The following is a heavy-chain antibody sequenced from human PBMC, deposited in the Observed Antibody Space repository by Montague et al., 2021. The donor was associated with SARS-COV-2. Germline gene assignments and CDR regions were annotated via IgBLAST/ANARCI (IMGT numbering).Heavy chain of an antibody. J-gene: IGHJ4*02. CDR3: ARVMVTPWSSSYCFDH. V-gene: IGHV4-39*01. Sequence: IFYGGKTDYNPSLQSRRTLFVDMSQNQFFLNLNSVIAADTAVYYCARVMVTPWSSSYCFDHWGQGTLINVSS. CDR2: IFYGGKT. D-gene: IGHD2-21*02.